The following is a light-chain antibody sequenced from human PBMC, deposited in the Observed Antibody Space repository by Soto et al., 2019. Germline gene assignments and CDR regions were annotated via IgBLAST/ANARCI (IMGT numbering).Light chain of an antibody. Sequence: DVVMTQSPLSLPVTLGQPASISCRSSQSLVYTDGNTYLNWCQQRPGQSPRRLIYKVSNRDSGVPDRFSGSGSGTDFTLKISRVEAEDVGVYYCMQGTLWPPYTFGQGTKLEIK. CDR2: KVS. CDR3: MQGTLWPPYT. CDR1: QSLVYTDGNTY. J-gene: IGKJ2*01. V-gene: IGKV2-30*01.